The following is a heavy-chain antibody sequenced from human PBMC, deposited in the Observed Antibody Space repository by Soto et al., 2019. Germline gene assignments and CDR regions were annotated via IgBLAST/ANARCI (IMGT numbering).Heavy chain of an antibody. CDR3: TTLPETYWYFDL. CDR2: IKSKTDGGTT. V-gene: IGHV3-15*01. CDR1: GFTFSNAW. J-gene: IGHJ2*01. Sequence: EVQLVESGGGLVKPGGSLRLSCAASGFTFSNAWMSWVRQAPGKGLEWVGRIKSKTDGGTTDYAAPVKGRFTISRDDSKNTVYLQMNSLKTEDTAVYYCTTLPETYWYFDLWGRGTLVTVSS.